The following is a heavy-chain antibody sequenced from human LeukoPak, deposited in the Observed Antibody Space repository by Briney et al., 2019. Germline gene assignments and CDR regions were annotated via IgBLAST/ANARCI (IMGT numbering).Heavy chain of an antibody. J-gene: IGHJ4*02. CDR1: GYTFSGYY. CDR2: INPNSGGP. D-gene: IGHD3-10*01. Sequence: ASVKVSYKASGYTFSGYYIHWVRQAPGQGLEWMGRINPNSGGPNYTQKFQGRVTMTRDTSISTAYMELSRLRSEDTAVYYCARDVFTMVRGALGYWGQGTLVTVSS. V-gene: IGHV1-2*06. CDR3: ARDVFTMVRGALGY.